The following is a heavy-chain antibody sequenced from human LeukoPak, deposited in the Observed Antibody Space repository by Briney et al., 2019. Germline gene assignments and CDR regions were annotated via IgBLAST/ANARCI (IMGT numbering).Heavy chain of an antibody. J-gene: IGHJ4*01. D-gene: IGHD3-9*01. V-gene: IGHV4-34*01. CDR3: TRGNILSGYCFDF. Sequence: EWFGEIHYTVATSYNPSLKSRATISIETSKNQVSLRLSSVTAADTAVYYCTRGNILSGYCFDFWG. CDR2: IHYTVAT.